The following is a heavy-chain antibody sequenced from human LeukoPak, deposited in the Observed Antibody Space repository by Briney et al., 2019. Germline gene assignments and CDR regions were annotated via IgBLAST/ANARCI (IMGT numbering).Heavy chain of an antibody. CDR2: INPKSGVT. J-gene: IGHJ4*02. CDR3: ARGWGSLYYFDF. V-gene: IGHV1-2*02. D-gene: IGHD3-16*01. CDR1: GYAFIYYF. Sequence: ASVKVSCKASGYAFIYYFVHWVRQAPGQGLEWMGWINPKSGVTKYAQKFQGRVTMVRDTATSTVYMDLSSLTSDDTAVYFCARGWGSLYYFDFWGQGTLVTVSS.